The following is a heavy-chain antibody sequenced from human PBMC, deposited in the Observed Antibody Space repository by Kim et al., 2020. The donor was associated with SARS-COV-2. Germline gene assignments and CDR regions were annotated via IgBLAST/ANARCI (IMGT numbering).Heavy chain of an antibody. Sequence: RHSRRTISVDTSKNQFSLKLSSVTAADTALYYCARGTRKQYSGSYYFDYWGQGTLVTVSS. J-gene: IGHJ4*02. D-gene: IGHD1-26*01. CDR3: ARGTRKQYSGSYYFDY. V-gene: IGHV4-59*09.